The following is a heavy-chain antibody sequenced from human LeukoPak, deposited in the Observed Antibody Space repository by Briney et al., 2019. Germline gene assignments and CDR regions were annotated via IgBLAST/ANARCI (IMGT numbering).Heavy chain of an antibody. CDR3: ATDSGSYSFDY. D-gene: IGHD1-26*01. J-gene: IGHJ4*02. Sequence: ASVKVSCKASGYTFTSYGISWVRQAPGQGLEWMGWISAYNGNTIYAQKFQGRVTMTEDTSTDTAYMELSSLRSEDTAVYYCATDSGSYSFDYWGQGTLVTVSS. CDR1: GYTFTSYG. V-gene: IGHV1-18*01. CDR2: ISAYNGNT.